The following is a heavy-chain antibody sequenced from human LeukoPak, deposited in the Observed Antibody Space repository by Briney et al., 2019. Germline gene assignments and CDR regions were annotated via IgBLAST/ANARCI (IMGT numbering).Heavy chain of an antibody. D-gene: IGHD3-22*01. CDR2: IFYTGST. J-gene: IGHJ3*02. V-gene: IGHV4-59*01. Sequence: SETLSLTCTVSGGSIGSYYWSWIRQPPGKGLEWIGYIFYTGSTNYNSSLKSRVTISIDTSKNQFSLKLSSVTAADTAVYHCARAGFSYDTSGYNDAFDIWGQGTMVTVSS. CDR1: GGSIGSYY. CDR3: ARAGFSYDTSGYNDAFDI.